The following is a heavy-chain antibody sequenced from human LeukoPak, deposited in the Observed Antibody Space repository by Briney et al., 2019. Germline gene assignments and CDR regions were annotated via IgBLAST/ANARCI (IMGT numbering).Heavy chain of an antibody. CDR1: GESFSGYY. CDR3: ARVHPYGAAAGTMADNWFDS. J-gene: IGHJ5*01. V-gene: IGHV4-34*01. D-gene: IGHD6-13*01. Sequence: SETLSLTCGVSGESFSGYYWSWIRQSPGKGLEWIGEINHSGSTNSNPSLESRVTISLDKSKNQFSLNLISVTAADTAVYYCARVHPYGAAAGTMADNWFDSWGQGTLVTVSS. CDR2: INHSGST.